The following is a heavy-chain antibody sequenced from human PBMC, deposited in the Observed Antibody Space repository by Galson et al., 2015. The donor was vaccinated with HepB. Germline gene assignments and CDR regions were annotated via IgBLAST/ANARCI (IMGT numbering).Heavy chain of an antibody. CDR3: AKDNGGVGVVAVSDAFDI. CDR2: ISWNSGSI. CDR1: GFTFDDYA. D-gene: IGHD2-15*01. V-gene: IGHV3-9*01. Sequence: LRLSCAASGFTFDDYAMHWVRQAPGKGLEWVSGISWNSGSIGYADSVKGRFTISRDNAKNSLYLQMNSLRAEDTALYYCAKDNGGVGVVAVSDAFDIWGQGTMVTVSS. J-gene: IGHJ3*02.